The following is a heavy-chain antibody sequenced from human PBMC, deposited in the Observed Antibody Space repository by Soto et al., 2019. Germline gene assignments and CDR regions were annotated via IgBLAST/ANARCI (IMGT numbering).Heavy chain of an antibody. V-gene: IGHV4-39*01. D-gene: IGHD4-17*01. CDR3: ARYKHDYGDYADAFDI. J-gene: IGHJ3*02. Sequence: AETLSLTCTVSGGSVSSSSYYWGWIRQPPGKGLEWIGSIYYSGSTYYNPSLKSRVTISVDTSKNQFSLQLSSVTAADTAVYYCARYKHDYGDYADAFDIWGQGTMVTVSS. CDR1: GGSVSSSSYY. CDR2: IYYSGST.